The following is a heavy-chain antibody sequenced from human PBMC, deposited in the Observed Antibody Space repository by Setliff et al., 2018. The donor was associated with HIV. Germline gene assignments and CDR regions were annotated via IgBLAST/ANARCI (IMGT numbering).Heavy chain of an antibody. V-gene: IGHV4-34*01. CDR3: ARGLDVWGTYRYRNYFDY. CDR2: INHGGST. CDR1: GGSSSDYY. D-gene: IGHD3-16*02. J-gene: IGHJ4*02. Sequence: SETLSLTCAVYGGSSSDYYWSWIRQSPGRGLEWIGEINHGGSTIYNPSLKSRVTISIDTSKNQFSLNLTSVTAADTAIYYCARGLDVWGTYRYRNYFDYWGQGTLVTVSS.